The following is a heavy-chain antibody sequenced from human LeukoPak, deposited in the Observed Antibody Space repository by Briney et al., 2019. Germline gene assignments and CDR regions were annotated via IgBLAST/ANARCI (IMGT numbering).Heavy chain of an antibody. V-gene: IGHV1-3*03. Sequence: ASVKVSCKASGYTFTSYAMHWVRQAPGQRLEWMGWINAGNGNTKYSQEFQGRVTITRDTSPSTAYMELSSLRSEDMAVYYCARVGYCSGGSCPNSPFDYWGQGTLVTVSS. CDR2: INAGNGNT. CDR1: GYTFTSYA. J-gene: IGHJ4*02. D-gene: IGHD2-15*01. CDR3: ARVGYCSGGSCPNSPFDY.